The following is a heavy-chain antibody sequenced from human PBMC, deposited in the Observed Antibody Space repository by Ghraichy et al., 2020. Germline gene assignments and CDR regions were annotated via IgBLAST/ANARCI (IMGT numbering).Heavy chain of an antibody. J-gene: IGHJ5*02. Sequence: ASVKVSCKASGYTFTSYYMHWVRQAPGQGLEWMGIINPSDRSTYYAQKFQGRVTMTRDTSTSTVYMELSSLRSEDTAVYYCARSYSRGYMGDDLWGQGTLVTVSS. CDR2: INPSDRST. D-gene: IGHD3-22*01. CDR1: GYTFTSYY. V-gene: IGHV1-46*01. CDR3: ARSYSRGYMGDDL.